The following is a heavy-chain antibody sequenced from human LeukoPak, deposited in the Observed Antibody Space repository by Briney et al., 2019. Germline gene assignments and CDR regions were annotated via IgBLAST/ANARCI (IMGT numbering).Heavy chain of an antibody. V-gene: IGHV3-30-3*01. Sequence: PGRSLRLSCAASGFTFSNYPMHWVRQAPGKGLEWVAVTSHDGTTKYYANSVKGRFTISRDDSKNTLYLQMNSLRGEDTAVYYCARDDPGGIDYWGQGTLVTVYS. J-gene: IGHJ4*02. CDR2: TSHDGTTK. D-gene: IGHD1-1*01. CDR3: ARDDPGGIDY. CDR1: GFTFSNYP.